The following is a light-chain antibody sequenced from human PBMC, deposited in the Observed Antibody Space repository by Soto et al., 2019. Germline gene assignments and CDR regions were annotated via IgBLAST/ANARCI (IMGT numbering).Light chain of an antibody. CDR3: QQRSRWPWT. Sequence: EIVLTQSPGTVSLSQGERATLSCRASQSVSSIYLAWYQQKPGQAPRLLMYDASKRATGIPARFSGSGSGTDFTLTISSLEPEDFAVYYCQQRSRWPWTFGQGTKVDIK. CDR1: QSVSSIY. J-gene: IGKJ1*01. V-gene: IGKV3-11*01. CDR2: DAS.